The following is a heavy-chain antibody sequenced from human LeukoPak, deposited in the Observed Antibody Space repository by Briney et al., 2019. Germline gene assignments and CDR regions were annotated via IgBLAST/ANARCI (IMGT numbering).Heavy chain of an antibody. CDR3: ARQYCSSTSCQYYFDY. D-gene: IGHD2-2*01. J-gene: IGHJ4*02. V-gene: IGHV5-51*01. CDR1: GYSFTSYW. Sequence: GESLKISCKGSGYSFTSYWIGWVRQVPGKGLEWMGIIYPGDSDTRYSPSFQGQVTISADKSISTAYLQWSSLKASDTAMYYCARQYCSSTSCQYYFDYWGQGTLVTVSS. CDR2: IYPGDSDT.